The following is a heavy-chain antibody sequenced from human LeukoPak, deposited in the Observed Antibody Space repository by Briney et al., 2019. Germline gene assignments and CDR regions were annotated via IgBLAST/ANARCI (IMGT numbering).Heavy chain of an antibody. CDR3: AKALYYYGSGTISGFDY. J-gene: IGHJ4*02. CDR1: GFTFNIYA. V-gene: IGHV3-21*01. Sequence: PGGSLRPSCAASGFTFNIYAMNWVRQAPGKGLEWVASISRSSDFMAYADSVRGRFTISRDNSKNTLYLQMNSLRAEDTAVYYCAKALYYYGSGTISGFDYWGQGTLVSVSS. D-gene: IGHD3-10*01. CDR2: ISRSSDFM.